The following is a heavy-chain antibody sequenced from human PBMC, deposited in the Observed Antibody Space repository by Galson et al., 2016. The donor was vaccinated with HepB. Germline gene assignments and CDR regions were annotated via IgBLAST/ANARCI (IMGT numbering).Heavy chain of an antibody. CDR1: GFTLSSYW. Sequence: LRLSCAASGFTLSSYWMSWVRQAPGKGLEWVANIKQDGNEKHYVDSVKGRFTISRDNAKNSMYLQMNSLRAEDTAVYYCARKGGIYSPWGYWGQGTLVTVSS. J-gene: IGHJ4*02. CDR2: IKQDGNEK. V-gene: IGHV3-7*03. CDR3: ARKGGIYSPWGY. D-gene: IGHD3-10*01.